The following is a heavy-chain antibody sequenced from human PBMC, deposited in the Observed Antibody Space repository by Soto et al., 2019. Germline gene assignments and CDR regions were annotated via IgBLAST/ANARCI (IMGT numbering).Heavy chain of an antibody. J-gene: IGHJ3*02. D-gene: IGHD2-15*01. CDR3: GMEKVGAASVLVFDI. CDR1: GFTFSIYS. CDR2: IMPGSSHI. Sequence: EVQLVESGGGLVQPGGSLRLTCAASGFTFSIYSMNWVRQAPGKGLEWVSYIMPGSSHIFYADSVKGRFTISRDNDKNSLYLKMNGLGAEDTVLFYCGMEKVGAASVLVFDIGGQGTMVPFSS. V-gene: IGHV3-48*01.